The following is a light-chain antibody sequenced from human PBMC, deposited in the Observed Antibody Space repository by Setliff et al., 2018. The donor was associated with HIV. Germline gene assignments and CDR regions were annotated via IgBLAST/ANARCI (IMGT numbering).Light chain of an antibody. CDR3: QVWDSSSDHPV. CDR1: NIGSKS. J-gene: IGLJ2*01. CDR2: YDS. Sequence: SYELTQPPSVSVAPGKTARITCGGSNIGSKSVHWYLQRPGQAPVLVIYYDSDRPSGIPERFSGSNSGNTATLTISRVEAGDEADYYCQVWDSSSDHPVFGGGTKVTVL. V-gene: IGLV3-21*04.